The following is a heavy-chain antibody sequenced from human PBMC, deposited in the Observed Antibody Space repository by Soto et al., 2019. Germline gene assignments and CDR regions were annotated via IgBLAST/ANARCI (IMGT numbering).Heavy chain of an antibody. V-gene: IGHV4-34*01. CDR3: VRFSTVTGFDY. Sequence: SETLSLTCAVYGGSFSGYYWSWIRQPPGKGLEWIGEINHSGSTNYNPSLKSRVTISVDTSKNQFSLKLSSVTAADTAVYYCVRFSTVTGFDYWGQGTLVTVSS. D-gene: IGHD3-10*01. J-gene: IGHJ4*02. CDR2: INHSGST. CDR1: GGSFSGYY.